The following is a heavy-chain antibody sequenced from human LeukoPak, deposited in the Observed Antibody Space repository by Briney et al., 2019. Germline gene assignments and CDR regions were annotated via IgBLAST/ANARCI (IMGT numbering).Heavy chain of an antibody. D-gene: IGHD2-21*02. CDR2: ISSSGSTI. V-gene: IGHV3-48*03. CDR1: GFTFSSYE. Sequence: GGSLRLSCAASGFTFSSYEMNWVRQAPGKGLEWVSYISSSGSTIYYADSVKGRFTISRDNAKNSLYLQMNSLRAEDTAVYYCARPPYCGGDCFEEYFQHWGQGTLVTVSS. J-gene: IGHJ1*01. CDR3: ARPPYCGGDCFEEYFQH.